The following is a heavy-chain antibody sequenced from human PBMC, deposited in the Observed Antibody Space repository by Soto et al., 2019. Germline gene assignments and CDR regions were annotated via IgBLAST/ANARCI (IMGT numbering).Heavy chain of an antibody. CDR1: GGSISSYY. CDR3: GGSITGTTWRDYYYGMDV. Sequence: SETLSLTCTVSGGSISSYYWSWIRQPAGKGLEWIGRIYTSGSTNYNPSLKSRVTMSVDTSKNQFSLKLSSVTAADTVVYYCGGSITGTTWRDYYYGMDVWGQGTTVTVSS. J-gene: IGHJ6*02. V-gene: IGHV4-4*07. D-gene: IGHD1-7*01. CDR2: IYTSGST.